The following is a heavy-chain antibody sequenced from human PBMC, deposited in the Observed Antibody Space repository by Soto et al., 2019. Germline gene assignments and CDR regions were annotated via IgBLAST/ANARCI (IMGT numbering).Heavy chain of an antibody. Sequence: PGGSLRLSCAASGFPFSSYWMHWVRQAPGKGLVWVSRISYDGSNKYYADSVKGRFTISRDNSKNTLYLQMNSLRAEDTAVYYFAKPRRPLYYDFWSGRNYFDYWGQGTLVTV. D-gene: IGHD3-3*01. CDR2: ISYDGSNK. CDR1: GFPFSSYW. CDR3: AKPRRPLYYDFWSGRNYFDY. J-gene: IGHJ4*02. V-gene: IGHV3-30*18.